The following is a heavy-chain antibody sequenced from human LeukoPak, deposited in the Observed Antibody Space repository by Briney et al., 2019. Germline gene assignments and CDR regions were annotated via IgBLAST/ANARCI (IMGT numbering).Heavy chain of an antibody. Sequence: GGSLRLSCAVSGITLSNYGMSWVRQTPGKGLEWVAGISGSGGTASYADSVKGRFTISRDNPKNTLYLQMNSLRAEDTAVYFCAKRGVVIRVILVGFHKEAYYFDSWGQGALVTVSS. V-gene: IGHV3-23*01. D-gene: IGHD3-22*01. CDR2: ISGSGGTA. CDR3: AKRGVVIRVILVGFHKEAYYFDS. J-gene: IGHJ4*02. CDR1: GITLSNYG.